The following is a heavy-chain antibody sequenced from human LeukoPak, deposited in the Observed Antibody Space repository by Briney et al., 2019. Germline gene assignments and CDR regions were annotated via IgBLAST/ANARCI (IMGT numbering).Heavy chain of an antibody. D-gene: IGHD2-21*02. J-gene: IGHJ4*02. V-gene: IGHV3-9*01. CDR3: VKQSGGDHGDYAAFDY. CDR2: ISWNSGKR. Sequence: SGRSLRLSCAASGFIFGVYAMLWVRQLPGKGLEWVSGISWNSGKRDYGDSVKGRFTISRDDAENSLYLQMNSLRVEDTALYYCVKQSGGDHGDYAAFDYWGQGTLVTVSS. CDR1: GFIFGVYA.